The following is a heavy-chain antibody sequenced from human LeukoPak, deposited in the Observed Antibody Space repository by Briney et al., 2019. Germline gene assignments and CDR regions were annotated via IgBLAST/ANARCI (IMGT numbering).Heavy chain of an antibody. J-gene: IGHJ4*02. CDR3: ARAGKMTTVTPNY. V-gene: IGHV1-8*01. CDR2: MNPNSGNT. Sequence: ASVKVSCKASGYTFTSYDINWVRQATGRGLEWMGWMNPNSGNTGYAQKFQGRVTMTRNTSISTAYMELSSLRSEDTAVYYCARAGKMTTVTPNYWGQGTLVTVSS. CDR1: GYTFTSYD. D-gene: IGHD4-17*01.